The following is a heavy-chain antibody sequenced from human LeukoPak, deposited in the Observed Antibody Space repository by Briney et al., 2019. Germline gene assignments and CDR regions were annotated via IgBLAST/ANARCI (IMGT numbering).Heavy chain of an antibody. Sequence: SQTLSLTCCVSGGSISGGSYYWSWIRQAAGKGLEWIGRVYTSGSTDYSPSLGSRVTISVDTSKNQFSLRLTSVSAADTAVYYCAREAGYTNTWYLLWGQGTLVTVSS. CDR1: GGSISGGSYY. J-gene: IGHJ4*02. V-gene: IGHV4-61*02. CDR2: VYTSGST. CDR3: AREAGYTNTWYLL. D-gene: IGHD6-13*01.